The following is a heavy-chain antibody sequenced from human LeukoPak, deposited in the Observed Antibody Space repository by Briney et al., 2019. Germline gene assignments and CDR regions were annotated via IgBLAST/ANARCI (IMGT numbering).Heavy chain of an antibody. CDR3: ARGGAYDFGSGYYGYNWFDP. V-gene: IGHV4-39*07. J-gene: IGHJ5*02. D-gene: IGHD3-3*01. CDR1: GGSISSSSYY. Sequence: SETLSLTCTVSGGSISSSSYYWGWIRQPPGKGLEWIGSIYYSGSTYYNPSLKSRVTISVDTSKNQFSLKLSSVTAADTAVYYCARGGAYDFGSGYYGYNWFDPWGQGTLVTVSS. CDR2: IYYSGST.